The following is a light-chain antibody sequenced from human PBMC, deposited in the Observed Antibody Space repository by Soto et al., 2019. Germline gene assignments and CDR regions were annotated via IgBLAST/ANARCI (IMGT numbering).Light chain of an antibody. Sequence: QSVLTQPPSASGTPGQRVTISCSGGNSNIGTNTVNWFQQDPGTAPKLLIYYTDQRPSGVPDRFSGSKSDTSASLAISGLQSGDEAYYSCAAWDESLNGWVFGGGTKLTVL. CDR2: YTD. CDR1: NSNIGTNT. CDR3: AAWDESLNGWV. V-gene: IGLV1-44*01. J-gene: IGLJ3*02.